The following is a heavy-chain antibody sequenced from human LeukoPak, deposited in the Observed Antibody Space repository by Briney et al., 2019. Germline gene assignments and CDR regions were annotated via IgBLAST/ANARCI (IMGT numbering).Heavy chain of an antibody. CDR2: ISISSSYI. D-gene: IGHD2-15*01. CDR3: ARDWYCSGGSCYSFDY. V-gene: IGHV3-21*01. J-gene: IGHJ4*02. Sequence: PGGSLRLSCAAYGFTFSSYRMKWVRQAPGEGLECVSSISISSSYIYYAVSVKRRFTISRENAKNSLHLQMNSPRAEYTCVYYGARDWYCSGGSCYSFDYWGQGTLVTASS. CDR1: GFTFSSYR.